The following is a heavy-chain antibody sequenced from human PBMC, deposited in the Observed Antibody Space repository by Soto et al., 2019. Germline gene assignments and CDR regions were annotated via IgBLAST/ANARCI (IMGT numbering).Heavy chain of an antibody. D-gene: IGHD3-9*01. CDR3: AKADYVILTREPTSFDY. J-gene: IGHJ4*02. CDR2: ISGSGGST. V-gene: IGHV3-23*01. CDR1: GFTFSSYA. Sequence: GGSLRLSCAASGFTFSSYAMSWVRQAPGKGLEWVSAISGSGGSTYYADSVKGRFTISRDNSKNTLYLQMNSLRAEDTAVYYCAKADYVILTREPTSFDYWGQGTLVTVSS.